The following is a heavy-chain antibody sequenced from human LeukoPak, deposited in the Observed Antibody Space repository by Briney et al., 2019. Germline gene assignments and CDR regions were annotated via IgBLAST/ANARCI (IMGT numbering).Heavy chain of an antibody. J-gene: IGHJ5*02. D-gene: IGHD3-22*01. Sequence: SVKVSCKASGGTFSSYAISWVRQAPGQGLEWMGGIIPIFGTANYAQKFQGRVTITADESTSTAYMELSSLRSEDTAVYYCARAGTQADPRYYYDSSGYYHWGQGTLVTVSS. CDR2: IIPIFGTA. CDR3: ARAGTQADPRYYYDSSGYYH. CDR1: GGTFSSYA. V-gene: IGHV1-69*13.